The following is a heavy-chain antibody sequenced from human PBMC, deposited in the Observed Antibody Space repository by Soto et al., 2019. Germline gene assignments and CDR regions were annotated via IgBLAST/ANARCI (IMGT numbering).Heavy chain of an antibody. J-gene: IGHJ4*02. D-gene: IGHD1-1*01. V-gene: IGHV1-18*01. CDR2: ISAHNGNT. CDR1: GYDFTTYG. CDR3: ARGRYGDY. Sequence: QVHLVQSGAEVKKPGASVKVSCKGSGYDFTTYGITWVRQAPGQGLEWMAWISAHNGNTDYAQKLQGRVTVTRDTSTSTAYMELRSLRSDATAMYYCARGRYGDYGGQGALVTVSS.